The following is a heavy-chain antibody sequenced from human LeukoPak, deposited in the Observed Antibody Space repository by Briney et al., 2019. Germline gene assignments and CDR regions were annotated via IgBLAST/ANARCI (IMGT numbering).Heavy chain of an antibody. J-gene: IGHJ3*02. CDR2: ISGSGGST. Sequence: PGASLRLSCAASGFTFSSYAMSWVRQAPGKGLEGVSAISGSGGSTYHADSVKGRFTISRDNSKNTLYLQMNSLRAEDTAVYYCAKGVVVVPAATNPTDAFDIWGQGTMVTVSS. CDR3: AKGVVVVPAATNPTDAFDI. CDR1: GFTFSSYA. D-gene: IGHD2-2*01. V-gene: IGHV3-23*01.